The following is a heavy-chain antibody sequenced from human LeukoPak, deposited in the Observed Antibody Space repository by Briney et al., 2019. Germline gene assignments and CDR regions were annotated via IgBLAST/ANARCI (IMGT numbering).Heavy chain of an antibody. D-gene: IGHD6-13*01. J-gene: IGHJ4*02. Sequence: SETLSLTCTVSGGSISSSSYYWGWIRQPPGKGLEWIGSIYYSGSTYYNPSLKSRVTISVDTSKNQFSLKLSSATAADTAVYYCARRYSSSWYVRYFDYWGQGTLVTVSS. CDR3: ARRYSSSWYVRYFDY. CDR2: IYYSGST. V-gene: IGHV4-39*01. CDR1: GGSISSSSYY.